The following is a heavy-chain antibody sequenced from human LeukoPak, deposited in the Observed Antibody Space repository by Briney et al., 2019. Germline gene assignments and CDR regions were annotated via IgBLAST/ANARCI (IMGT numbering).Heavy chain of an antibody. CDR1: HYSISSNYY. Sequence: SETLSLTCTVSHYSISSNYYWGWIRQPPGKGLEWIGSIYHSGSTYYNPSLKSRVTISVDTSKNQFSLKLTSVTAADTAVYCARSSGYMSYWGQGTPVTVSS. CDR3: ARSSGYMSY. CDR2: IYHSGST. J-gene: IGHJ4*02. D-gene: IGHD3-22*01. V-gene: IGHV4-38-2*02.